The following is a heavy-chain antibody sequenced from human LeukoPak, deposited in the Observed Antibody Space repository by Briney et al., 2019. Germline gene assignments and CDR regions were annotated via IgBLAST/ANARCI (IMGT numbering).Heavy chain of an antibody. J-gene: IGHJ4*02. CDR3: AKGGSRSPNYYFDY. Sequence: GGSLRLSCAASGFTFSNAWMSWVRQAPGKGLEWVGRIKSKTDGGTTDYAAPVKGRFTISRDDSKNTLYLQMNSLRAEDTAVYYCAKGGSRSPNYYFDYWGQGTLVTVSS. CDR1: GFTFSNAW. CDR2: IKSKTDGGTT. V-gene: IGHV3-15*01. D-gene: IGHD3-10*01.